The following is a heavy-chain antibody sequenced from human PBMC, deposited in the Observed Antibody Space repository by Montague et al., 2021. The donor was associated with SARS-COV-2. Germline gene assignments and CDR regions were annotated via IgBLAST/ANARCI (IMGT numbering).Heavy chain of an antibody. CDR3: ARGTYRGVDYDCDYYYYGMDV. CDR2: FYYSGST. D-gene: IGHD1-26*01. CDR1: GGSISSYY. V-gene: IGHV4-59*01. J-gene: IGHJ6*02. Sequence: SETLSLTCTVSGGSISSYYWSWIRQPPGKGLEWIGDFYYSGSTNYNPSLKSRLSISGDTSKNQFSLELTSVTAADTAVYYCARGTYRGVDYDCDYYYYGMDVWGQGTTVTVSS.